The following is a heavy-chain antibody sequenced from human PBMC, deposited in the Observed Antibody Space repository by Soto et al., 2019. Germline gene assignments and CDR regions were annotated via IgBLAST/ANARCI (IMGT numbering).Heavy chain of an antibody. CDR2: INPSGGST. J-gene: IGHJ4*02. Sequence: ASVKVSCKASGYTFTSYYMHWVRQAPGQGLEWMGIINPSGGSTSYAQKFQGRVTMTRDTSTSTVYMELSSLRSEDTAVYYCARGQYYDILTGYYNPEYYFDYWGQGTLVTVSS. CDR3: ARGQYYDILTGYYNPEYYFDY. CDR1: GYTFTSYY. D-gene: IGHD3-9*01. V-gene: IGHV1-46*01.